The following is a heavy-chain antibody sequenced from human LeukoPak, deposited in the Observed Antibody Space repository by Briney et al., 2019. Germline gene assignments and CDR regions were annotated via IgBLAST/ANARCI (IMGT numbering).Heavy chain of an antibody. Sequence: SETLSLTCTVSGDSISNHYWSWIRQPPGKGLEWIGYSGSTNYNPSLKSRVTISVDTSENQFSLQLSSVTAADTAVYYCARVGTRKALDYWGQGTLVTVSS. CDR3: ARVGTRKALDY. D-gene: IGHD2-21*02. V-gene: IGHV4-59*11. CDR2: SGST. J-gene: IGHJ4*02. CDR1: GDSISNHY.